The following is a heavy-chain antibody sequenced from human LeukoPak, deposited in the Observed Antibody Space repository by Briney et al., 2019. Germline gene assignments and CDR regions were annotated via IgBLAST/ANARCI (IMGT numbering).Heavy chain of an antibody. Sequence: ASVKVSCKASGYTFTSYDINWVRQATGQGLEWMGWMNPNSGNTGYAQKFQGRVTMTRNTSISTAYMELSSLRSEDTAVYYCASSYCSSTSCYSYYYYYYYMDVWGKGTTVTVSS. CDR1: GYTFTSYD. D-gene: IGHD2-2*01. J-gene: IGHJ6*03. CDR2: MNPNSGNT. V-gene: IGHV1-8*01. CDR3: ASSYCSSTSCYSYYYYYYYMDV.